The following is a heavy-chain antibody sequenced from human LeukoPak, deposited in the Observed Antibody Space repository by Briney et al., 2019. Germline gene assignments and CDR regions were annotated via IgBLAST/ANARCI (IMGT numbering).Heavy chain of an antibody. CDR2: ISYEGLSA. V-gene: IGHV3-30*03. CDR1: GFSFSSYG. CDR3: ARDSYYYGSGNIHDY. J-gene: IGHJ4*02. D-gene: IGHD3-10*01. Sequence: PGTSLRLSCAASGFSFSSYGMHWVRQAPGKGLEWVGVISYEGLSAYYADSVKGRFTISRDNSQNMLYLQMNSLRAEDTAVYYCARDSYYYGSGNIHDYWGQGTLVTVSS.